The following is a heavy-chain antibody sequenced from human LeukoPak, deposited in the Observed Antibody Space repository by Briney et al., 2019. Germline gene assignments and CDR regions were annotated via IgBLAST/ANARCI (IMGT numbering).Heavy chain of an antibody. V-gene: IGHV3-7*01. D-gene: IGHD2-2*01. CDR2: IKQDGSEK. CDR3: ARDDCSSISCYHNWFDP. CDR1: GFTFSSYW. J-gene: IGHJ5*02. Sequence: GGSLRLSCAASGFTFSSYWMSWVRQAPGKGLEWVANIKQDGSEKYYVDSVKGRFAVSRDNAKNSLYLQMNSLRAEDTAVYYCARDDCSSISCYHNWFDPWGQGTLVTVSS.